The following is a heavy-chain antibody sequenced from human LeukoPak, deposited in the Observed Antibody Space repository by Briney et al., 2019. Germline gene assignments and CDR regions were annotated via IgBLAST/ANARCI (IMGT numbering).Heavy chain of an antibody. D-gene: IGHD3-22*01. V-gene: IGHV3-48*01. CDR2: ISSSSSTI. CDR3: ARGYYYDSSGPVDFDY. CDR1: GFTFSSYS. J-gene: IGHJ4*02. Sequence: GGSLRLSCAASGFTFSSYSMNWVRQAPGKGLEWVSYISSSSSTIYYADSVKGRFTISRDNAKNSLYLQMNSLRAEDTAVYYCARGYYYDSSGPVDFDYWGQGTLVTVSS.